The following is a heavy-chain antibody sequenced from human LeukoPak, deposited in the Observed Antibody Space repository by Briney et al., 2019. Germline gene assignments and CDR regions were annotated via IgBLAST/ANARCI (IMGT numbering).Heavy chain of an antibody. CDR2: INHSGST. Sequence: PSETLSLTCAVYGGSFSGYYWSWIRQPPGKGLEWIGEINHSGSTNYNPSLKSRVTISVDTSKNQFSLELSSVTAADTAVYYCAREAGYWGQGTLVTVSS. V-gene: IGHV4-34*01. J-gene: IGHJ4*02. CDR3: AREAGY. CDR1: GGSFSGYY.